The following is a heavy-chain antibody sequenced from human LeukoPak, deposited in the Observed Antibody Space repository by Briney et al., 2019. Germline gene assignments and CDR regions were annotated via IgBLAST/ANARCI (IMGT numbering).Heavy chain of an antibody. D-gene: IGHD2-21*02. Sequence: ASVKVSCKASGGTFSSYAISWVRQAPGQGLEWMGGIIPIFGTANYAQKFQGRVTITADESTSTAYMELSSLRSEDTAVYYCARAGDRVVTFNWFDPWGQGTLVTVPS. CDR3: ARAGDRVVTFNWFDP. CDR1: GGTFSSYA. V-gene: IGHV1-69*13. J-gene: IGHJ5*02. CDR2: IIPIFGTA.